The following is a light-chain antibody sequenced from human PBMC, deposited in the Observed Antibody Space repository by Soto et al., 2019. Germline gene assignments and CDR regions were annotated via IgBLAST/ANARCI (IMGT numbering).Light chain of an antibody. CDR2: AAS. V-gene: IGKV1-6*01. J-gene: IGKJ4*01. CDR3: LQAYISPLP. Sequence: AIQMTQSPSSLSASVGDRVTITCRASQGIGNDLGWYQQKSGKAPKLLIYAASNLQGGVPSRFSGSGSGTDFNITITGLQAEAVAPYYCLQAYISPLPFGGGTKVES. CDR1: QGIGND.